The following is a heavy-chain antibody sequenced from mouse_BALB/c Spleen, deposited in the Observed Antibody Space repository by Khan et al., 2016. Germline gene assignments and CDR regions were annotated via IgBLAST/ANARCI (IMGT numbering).Heavy chain of an antibody. CDR1: GYTFSSYW. V-gene: IGHV1-9*01. CDR3: ARNGAVDY. CDR2: SLPGSGST. J-gene: IGHJ2*01. Sequence: QVQLQQSGAELMKPGASVKISCRATGYTFSSYWTAWIKQRPGHGLEGIGQSLPGSGSTHYNENVKGKATFTADTSSNTVYIQLSSLTSEDSAFYYCARNGAVDYGGQGTTLTVSS.